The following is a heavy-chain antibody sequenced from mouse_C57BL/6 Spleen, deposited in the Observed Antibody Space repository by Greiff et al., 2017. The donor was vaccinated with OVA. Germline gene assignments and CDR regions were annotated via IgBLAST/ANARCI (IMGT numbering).Heavy chain of an antibody. J-gene: IGHJ4*01. Sequence: DVQLQESGPGLVKPSQTVFLTCTVTGISITTGNYRWSWIRQFPGNKLEWIGYIYYSGTITYTPSLTSRTTITRDTPKNQFFLEMNSLTAEDTATYYCARGYDGYYRGYAMDYWGQGTSVTVSS. V-gene: IGHV3-5*01. D-gene: IGHD2-3*01. CDR3: ARGYDGYYRGYAMDY. CDR1: GISITTGNYR. CDR2: IYYSGTI.